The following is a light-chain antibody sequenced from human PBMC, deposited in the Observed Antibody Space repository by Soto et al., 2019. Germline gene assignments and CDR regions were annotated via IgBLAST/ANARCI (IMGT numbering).Light chain of an antibody. CDR3: SSFPGIHTYV. Sequence: QSVLTQPRSVSGSPGQSVTISCTGSSSDVGRYEYVSWYQQHPGKVPKLIIYDVSERPAGVPDRFSGSKSGNTASLTISGPEAEDGPYFPSSSFPGIHTYVFGGGPRLTFL. CDR2: DVS. J-gene: IGLJ1*01. V-gene: IGLV2-11*01. CDR1: SSDVGRYEY.